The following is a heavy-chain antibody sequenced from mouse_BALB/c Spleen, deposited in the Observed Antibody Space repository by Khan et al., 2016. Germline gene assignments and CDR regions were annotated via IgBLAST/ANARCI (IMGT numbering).Heavy chain of an antibody. CDR3: ARYRYYYGSSRYSDV. CDR1: GYTFTNYG. D-gene: IGHD1-1*01. V-gene: IGHV9-3-1*01. CDR2: INTYSGES. Sequence: QIQLVQSGPELKRPGKTVKISCKASGYTFTNYGINWVKQAPGKGLKWMGWINTYSGESTYADDFKGRFAFSLETSANTAYLQINNLKTEDTATYFCARYRYYYGSSRYSDVWGAGTTVAVSS. J-gene: IGHJ1*01.